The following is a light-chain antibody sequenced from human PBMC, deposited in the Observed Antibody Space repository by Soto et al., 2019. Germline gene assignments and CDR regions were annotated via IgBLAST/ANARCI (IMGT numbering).Light chain of an antibody. CDR3: QQSYNTLTWT. CDR1: QTISTF. J-gene: IGKJ1*01. Sequence: DIQMTQSPSSLSASVRDRVIITCRASQTISTFLNWYQQKPGEAPRVLIYDASTLQTGVPSRFSGSGYGTDFTLTISSLQPEDFASYYCQQSYNTLTWTFGQGTKVDIK. CDR2: DAS. V-gene: IGKV1-39*01.